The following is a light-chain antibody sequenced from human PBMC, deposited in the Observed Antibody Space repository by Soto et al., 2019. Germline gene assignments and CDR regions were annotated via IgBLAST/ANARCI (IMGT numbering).Light chain of an antibody. CDR1: SSNIGDNP. CDR2: DDN. CDR3: GSWDSSLSAYV. V-gene: IGLV1-51*01. J-gene: IGLJ1*01. Sequence: QSVLTQPPSASGTPGQRITISCSGSSSNIGDNPVNWYQQLPGAAPKLLIYDDNKRPSGIPDRFSGSKSGTSATLGITGFQTGDEADYYCGSWDSSLSAYVFGTGTKVTVL.